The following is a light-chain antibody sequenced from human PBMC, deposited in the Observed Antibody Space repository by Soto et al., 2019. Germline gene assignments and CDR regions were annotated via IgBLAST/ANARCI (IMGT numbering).Light chain of an antibody. Sequence: DIQMTQSPSSLSAFLGDRVTITCRAIQGISDYLVWYQQKPGKVPKLLIYAASTLQSGVPPRFSRTVSGTDFTLTSRSLQPVDVATYYCKHYYSAPFTFGPGTKVDIK. V-gene: IGKV1-27*01. J-gene: IGKJ3*01. CDR3: KHYYSAPFT. CDR1: QGISDY. CDR2: AAS.